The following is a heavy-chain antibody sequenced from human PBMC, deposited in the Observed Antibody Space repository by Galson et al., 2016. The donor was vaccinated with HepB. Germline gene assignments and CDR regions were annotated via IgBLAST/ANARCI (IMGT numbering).Heavy chain of an antibody. CDR3: TKVIYDILTGYRSLSDY. V-gene: IGHV3-49*03. J-gene: IGHJ4*02. D-gene: IGHD3-9*01. CDR1: GFTFSDYA. Sequence: SLRLSCAASGFTFSDYAMSWFRQAPGKGLEWVGLIRSTAYGGTTEYAASVKGRFTMSRDDSKNIAYLHINSLKTDDTAVYYCTKVIYDILTGYRSLSDYWGQGTLVTVSS. CDR2: IRSTAYGGTT.